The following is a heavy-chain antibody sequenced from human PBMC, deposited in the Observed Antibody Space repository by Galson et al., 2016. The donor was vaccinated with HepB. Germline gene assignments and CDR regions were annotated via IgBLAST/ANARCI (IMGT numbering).Heavy chain of an antibody. V-gene: IGHV5-51*01. Sequence: QSGAEVKKPGESLKISCKGSGCSFTTYWIGWVRQMPGKGLEWMGMIYPGDSDTRYSPSFQGQVSISADKSISTAYSQWNSLKASDTAIYYCARRTWGGDNFDYWGQGTLVTVSS. CDR1: GCSFTTYW. J-gene: IGHJ4*02. CDR2: IYPGDSDT. D-gene: IGHD3-16*01. CDR3: ARRTWGGDNFDY.